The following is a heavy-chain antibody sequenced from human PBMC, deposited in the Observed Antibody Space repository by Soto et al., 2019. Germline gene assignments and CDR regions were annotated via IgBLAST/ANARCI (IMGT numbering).Heavy chain of an antibody. V-gene: IGHV3-33*01. CDR1: GFTFSSYG. Sequence: GGSLRLSCAASGFTFSSYGMHWVRQAPGKGLEWVAVIWYDGSNKYYADSVKGRFTISRDNSKNTLYLQMNSLRAEDTAVYYCARDVEQQLVGNNWFDPWGQGTLVTVSS. D-gene: IGHD6-13*01. J-gene: IGHJ5*02. CDR3: ARDVEQQLVGNNWFDP. CDR2: IWYDGSNK.